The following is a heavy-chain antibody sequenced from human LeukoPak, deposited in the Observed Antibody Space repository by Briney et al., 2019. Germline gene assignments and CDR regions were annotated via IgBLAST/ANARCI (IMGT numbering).Heavy chain of an antibody. CDR3: ASYCRSTKCHRRGFDY. CDR2: IYYGGST. Sequence: PSETLSLTCTVSGASVSSSSSSFSWGWIRQPPGKGLEWIANIYYGGSTYYNPSLKSRVTMSVDTSNNQFSLRLNSVTAADTAVYYCASYCRSTKCHRRGFDYWGQGTLVTVSS. D-gene: IGHD2-2*01. J-gene: IGHJ4*02. CDR1: GASVSSSSSSFS. V-gene: IGHV4-39*01.